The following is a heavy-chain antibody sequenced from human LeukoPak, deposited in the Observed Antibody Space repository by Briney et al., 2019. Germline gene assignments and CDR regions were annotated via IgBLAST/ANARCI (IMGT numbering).Heavy chain of an antibody. CDR3: AKDPVPGIAVAGGNWFDP. CDR1: GFTFSSYA. CDR2: LSGSGGRT. J-gene: IGHJ5*02. Sequence: PGGSLRLSCAASGFTFSSYAMSWVRQPPGKGLEWVPTLSGSGGRTYYADSVKGRFTVSRDNSKNTLYLQMNSLRAEDTAVYYCAKDPVPGIAVAGGNWFDPWGQGTLVTVSS. V-gene: IGHV3-23*01. D-gene: IGHD6-19*01.